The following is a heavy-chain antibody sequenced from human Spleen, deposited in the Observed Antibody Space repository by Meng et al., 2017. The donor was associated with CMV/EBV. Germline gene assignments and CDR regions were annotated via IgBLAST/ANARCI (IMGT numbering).Heavy chain of an antibody. Sequence: GGSLRLSCAASGFTFNSYGMHWVRQVPGKGLEWVAFIWYDGSNKYYTDSVEGRFTISRDNSKNILFLQMNTLRAEDTAVYYCAKDLRDFWSGYYLTDFWGQGPLVTLSS. J-gene: IGHJ4*02. CDR3: AKDLRDFWSGYYLTDF. CDR2: IWYDGSNK. D-gene: IGHD3-3*01. CDR1: GFTFNSYG. V-gene: IGHV3-33*03.